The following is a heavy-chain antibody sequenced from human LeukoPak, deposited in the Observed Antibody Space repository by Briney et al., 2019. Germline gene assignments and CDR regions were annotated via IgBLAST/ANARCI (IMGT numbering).Heavy chain of an antibody. Sequence: ASVKVSCKASGGTFSSYAISWVRQAPGQGLEWMGGIIPIFGTANYAQKFQGRVTITADESTSTAYMELSSLRSEDTAVYYCARSTQYGSGRNFDYWDQGTLVTVSS. CDR2: IIPIFGTA. J-gene: IGHJ4*02. CDR3: ARSTQYGSGRNFDY. D-gene: IGHD3-10*01. CDR1: GGTFSSYA. V-gene: IGHV1-69*01.